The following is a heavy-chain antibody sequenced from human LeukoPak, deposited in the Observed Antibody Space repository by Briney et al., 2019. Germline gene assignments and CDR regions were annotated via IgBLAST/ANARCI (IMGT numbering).Heavy chain of an antibody. CDR3: AKWGPYDILTGRIN. V-gene: IGHV3-7*03. CDR1: GFSFSSYW. CDR2: IKQDGSDK. J-gene: IGHJ4*02. Sequence: GGSLRLSCAASGFSFSSYWMSWVRRAPGKGLEWVANIKQDGSDKYYVGSVKGRFTISRDNARNSLYLQMNSLRVEDTAVYYCAKWGPYDILTGRINWGQGTLVTVSS. D-gene: IGHD3-9*01.